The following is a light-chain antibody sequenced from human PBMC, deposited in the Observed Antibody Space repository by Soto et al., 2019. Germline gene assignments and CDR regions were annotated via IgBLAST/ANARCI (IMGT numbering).Light chain of an antibody. CDR3: QSYDNSMSVYV. CDR1: SSNIGAHYD. CDR2: GNS. J-gene: IGLJ1*01. Sequence: QSVLTQPPSVSGAPGQRVTISCTGSSSNIGAHYDVHWYQQLPGTAPKLLIYGNSNRPSVVPDLFSGSKSGTSSSLEITGLKAEDEADYYCQSYDNSMSVYVFGTGTKVTVL. V-gene: IGLV1-40*01.